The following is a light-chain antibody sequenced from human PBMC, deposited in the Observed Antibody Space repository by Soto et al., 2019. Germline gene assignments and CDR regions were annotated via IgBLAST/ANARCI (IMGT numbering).Light chain of an antibody. Sequence: EIVMTQSPATLSVSPGERATLSCRASQSVNSNLAWYQQTPGQAPRLLIYGASTRATGIPASFSGSGSGTDFTLTISSLEPEDFAVYYCQQRSNWPWTFGQGTKVDIK. CDR3: QQRSNWPWT. J-gene: IGKJ1*01. CDR2: GAS. CDR1: QSVNSN. V-gene: IGKV3-15*01.